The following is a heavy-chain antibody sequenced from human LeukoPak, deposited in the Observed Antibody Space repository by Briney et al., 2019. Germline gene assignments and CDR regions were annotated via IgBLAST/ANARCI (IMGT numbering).Heavy chain of an antibody. CDR1: GYTFTGYY. Sequence: ASVKVSCKASGYTFTGYYMHWVRQAPGQGLEWMGWISAYNGNTNYAQKLQGRVTMTTDTSTSTAYMELRSLRSDDTAVYYCASVRGLHDYGGSGYYYYMDVWGKGTTVTVSS. CDR2: ISAYNGNT. CDR3: ASVRGLHDYGGSGYYYYMDV. V-gene: IGHV1-18*04. D-gene: IGHD4-23*01. J-gene: IGHJ6*03.